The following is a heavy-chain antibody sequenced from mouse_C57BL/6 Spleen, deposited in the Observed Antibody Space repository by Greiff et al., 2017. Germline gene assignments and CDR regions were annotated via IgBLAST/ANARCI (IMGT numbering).Heavy chain of an antibody. J-gene: IGHJ4*01. CDR2: IDPANGNT. V-gene: IGHV14-3*01. CDR1: GFNIKNTY. CDR3: ARALLRPYYAMDY. D-gene: IGHD1-2*01. Sequence: VQLQQSVAELVRPGASVKLSCTASGFNIKNTYMHWVKQRPEQGLEWIGRIDPANGNTTYAPKFQGKATITADTSSNTAYLQVSSLTSEDTAIYYCARALLRPYYAMDYWGQGTSVTVAS.